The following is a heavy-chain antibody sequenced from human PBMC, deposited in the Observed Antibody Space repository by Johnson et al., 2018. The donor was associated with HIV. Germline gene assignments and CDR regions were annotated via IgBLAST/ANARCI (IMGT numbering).Heavy chain of an antibody. J-gene: IGHJ3*02. D-gene: IGHD3-22*01. CDR2: ISYDGSNK. CDR3: ARLSMIVVLITPGAFDI. Sequence: VQLVESGGGVVQPGRSLRLSCAASGFTFSSHAMHWVRQAPGKGLEWVAVISYDGSNKYYADSVTVRFTLSRDNSKNTLYLQMNRLRVEDTAVYYCARLSMIVVLITPGAFDIWGQGTMVTVSS. V-gene: IGHV3-30*04. CDR1: GFTFSSHA.